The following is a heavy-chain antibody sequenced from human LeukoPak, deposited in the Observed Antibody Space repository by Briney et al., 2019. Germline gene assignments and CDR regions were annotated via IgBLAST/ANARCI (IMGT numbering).Heavy chain of an antibody. CDR3: ASSSIAARLPTY. CDR2: INHSGST. D-gene: IGHD6-6*01. V-gene: IGHV4-34*09. CDR1: GGSFSGYY. J-gene: IGHJ4*02. Sequence: SETLSLTCAVYGGSFSGYYWSWIRQPPGKGLEWIGEINHSGSTNYNPSLKSRVTISVDTSKNQFSLKLSSVTAADTAVYYCASSSIAARLPTYWGQGTLVTVSS.